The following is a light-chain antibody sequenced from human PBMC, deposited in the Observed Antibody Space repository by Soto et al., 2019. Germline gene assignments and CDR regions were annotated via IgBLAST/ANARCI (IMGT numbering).Light chain of an antibody. V-gene: IGLV2-8*01. J-gene: IGLJ7*01. CDR1: SSDVGKYDY. CDR2: EVN. CDR3: SSYTSSSTAV. Sequence: QSALTQPPSASGSPGQSVTISCTGTSSDVGKYDYVSWFQHHPGKAPKLIIYEVNKRPSGVPDRFSGSKSGSTASLTVSGLQTEDEADYYCSSYTSSSTAVFGGGTQLTVL.